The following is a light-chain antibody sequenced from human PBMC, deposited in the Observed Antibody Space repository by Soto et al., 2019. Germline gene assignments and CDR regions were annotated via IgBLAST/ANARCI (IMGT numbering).Light chain of an antibody. CDR3: QQYYSSRT. CDR2: GGS. CDR1: QSVGSRW. J-gene: IGKJ1*01. V-gene: IGKV3-20*01. Sequence: EIVLTQSPGTVSLSPGERATLSCRASQSVGSRWLAWYQQKPGQAPRVLIYGGSNRATGIPDRFSGSGSGTDFTLTISRLEPEDFAVDYCQQYYSSRTFGHGTKVEMK.